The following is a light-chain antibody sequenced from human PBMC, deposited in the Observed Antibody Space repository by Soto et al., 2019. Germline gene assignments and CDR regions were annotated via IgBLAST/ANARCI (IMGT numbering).Light chain of an antibody. J-gene: IGKJ5*01. CDR3: QQYGSSPPIT. CDR2: GAS. CDR1: QAISGNY. Sequence: EIVLTQSPGTLSLSPGEGASLSCRPGQAISGNYLAWYQHKPGQAPRLLMYGASSRATGIPDRFSGSGSGTDFTLTISRLEPEDFAVYYCQQYGSSPPITFGQGTRLEIK. V-gene: IGKV3-20*01.